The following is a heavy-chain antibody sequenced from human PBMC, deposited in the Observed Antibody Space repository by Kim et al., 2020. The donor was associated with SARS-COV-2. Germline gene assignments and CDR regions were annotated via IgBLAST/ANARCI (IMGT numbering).Heavy chain of an antibody. D-gene: IGHD4-17*01. J-gene: IGHJ5*02. CDR3: ARGRLPVYDWFDP. CDR1: GYTFTSYA. Sequence: ASVKVSCKASGYTFTSYAMHWVRQAPGQRLEWMGWINAGNGNTKYSQKFQGRVTITRDTSASTAYMELSSLRSEDTAVYYCARGRLPVYDWFDPWGQGTLVTVSS. CDR2: INAGNGNT. V-gene: IGHV1-3*01.